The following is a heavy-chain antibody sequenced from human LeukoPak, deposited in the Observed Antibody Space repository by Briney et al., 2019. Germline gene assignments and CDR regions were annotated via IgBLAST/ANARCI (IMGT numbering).Heavy chain of an antibody. Sequence: SETLSLTCAVYGVSFSGYYWSWIRQPPGKRLEWFGEINHSGSNNYNPSLKSRVTISVDTSKNQFSLKLISVTAADTAVYYCARVREAEYYDSTSSDYWGQGTLVTVSS. CDR3: ARVREAEYYDSTSSDY. CDR2: INHSGSN. D-gene: IGHD3-22*01. V-gene: IGHV4-34*01. J-gene: IGHJ4*02. CDR1: GVSFSGYY.